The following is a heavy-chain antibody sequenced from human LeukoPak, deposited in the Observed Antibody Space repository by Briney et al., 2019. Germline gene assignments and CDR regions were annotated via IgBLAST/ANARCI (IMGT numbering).Heavy chain of an antibody. J-gene: IGHJ3*02. CDR2: IYYSGST. CDR3: ARGWSTGQIAAAGSDDAFDI. Sequence: SETLSLTCTVSGGSISSGGYYWSWIRQHPGKGLEWIGYIYYSGSTYYNPSLKSRVTISVDTSKNQFSLKLSSVTAADTAVYYCARGWSTGQIAAAGSDDAFDIWGQGTMVTVSS. V-gene: IGHV4-31*03. CDR1: GGSISSGGYY. D-gene: IGHD6-13*01.